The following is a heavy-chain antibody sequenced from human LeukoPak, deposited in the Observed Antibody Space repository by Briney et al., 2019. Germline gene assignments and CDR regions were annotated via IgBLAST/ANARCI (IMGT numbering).Heavy chain of an antibody. J-gene: IGHJ4*02. CDR1: GYTFTNYP. Sequence: ASVKVSCKASGYTFTNYPMNWVRQAPGQGLEWMGWINTNTGNPMYARGFTERFVFSWDTSVTMAYLQINSLKPEDTAVYFCARDTYCTGGRCYSRVGYWGQGTVVTVSS. CDR2: INTNTGNP. D-gene: IGHD2-15*01. CDR3: ARDTYCTGGRCYSRVGY. V-gene: IGHV7-4-1*04.